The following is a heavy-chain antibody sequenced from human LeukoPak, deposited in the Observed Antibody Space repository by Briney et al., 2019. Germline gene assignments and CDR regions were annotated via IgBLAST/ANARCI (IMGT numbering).Heavy chain of an antibody. D-gene: IGHD3-9*01. CDR2: IIPIFGTA. CDR1: GGTFSSYA. V-gene: IGHV1-69*06. CDR3: ARGGYYDILTGYGMDV. Sequence: SVKVSCKASGGTFSSYAISWVRQAPGQGLEWMGGIIPIFGTANYAQKFQGRVTITADKSTSTAYMELSSLGSEDTAVYYCARGGYYDILTGYGMDVWSKGTTVTVSS. J-gene: IGHJ6*04.